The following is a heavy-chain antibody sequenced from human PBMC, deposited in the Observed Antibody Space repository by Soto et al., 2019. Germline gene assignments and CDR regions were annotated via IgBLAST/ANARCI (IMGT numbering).Heavy chain of an antibody. V-gene: IGHV3-23*01. CDR1: GFICSSYD. CDR2: ILVDGRT. Sequence: GGSLRLSCAASGFICSSYDMSWVRQAPGKGLEWVSTILVDGRTFYVDSVKGRFTISRDSSQNTVYLQMNSLTAGDTALYYCAKATATGGGAFDICGQWTMVTVSS. J-gene: IGHJ3*02. D-gene: IGHD2-8*02. CDR3: AKATATGGGAFDI.